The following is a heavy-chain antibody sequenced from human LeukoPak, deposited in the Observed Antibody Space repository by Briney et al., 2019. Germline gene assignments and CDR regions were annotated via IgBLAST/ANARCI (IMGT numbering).Heavy chain of an antibody. CDR3: ARSRGTTMVTRFDY. CDR2: LNTSGST. Sequence: SETLSLPCTVSGGSISNYYWSWIRQPAGKGLEGIGRLNTSGSTDYNPSLKSRVTMSVDTSKNQFSLKLSSLTAADTAVYYCARSRGTTMVTRFDYWGQGTLVTVSS. V-gene: IGHV4-4*07. CDR1: GGSISNYY. J-gene: IGHJ4*02. D-gene: IGHD5-18*01.